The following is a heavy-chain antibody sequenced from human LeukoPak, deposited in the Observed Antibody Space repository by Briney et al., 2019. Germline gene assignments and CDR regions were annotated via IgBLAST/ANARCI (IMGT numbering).Heavy chain of an antibody. CDR1: GFTFSSYS. V-gene: IGHV3-48*01. CDR2: ISSSSSTI. D-gene: IGHD1-1*01. J-gene: IGHJ4*02. Sequence: GGSLRLSCAASGFTFSSYSMNWVRQAPGKGLEWVSYISSSSSTIYYADSVKGRFTISRDNAKNSLYLQMNSLRAEDTAVYYCARDLVGGTGVGGSDYWGQGTLVTVSS. CDR3: ARDLVGGTGVGGSDY.